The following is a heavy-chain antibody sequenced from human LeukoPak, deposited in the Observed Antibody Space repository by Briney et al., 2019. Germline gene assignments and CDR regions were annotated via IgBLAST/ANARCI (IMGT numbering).Heavy chain of an antibody. D-gene: IGHD2-2*02. CDR3: ARGPTSGCSSTSCYTGWFNP. Sequence: SETLSLTCAVYGGSFRGYYWSWIRQPPGKGLEWIGEINHSGSTNYNPSLKSRVTISVDTSKNQFSLKLSSVTAADTAVYYCARGPTSGCSSTSCYTGWFNPWGQGTLVTVSS. V-gene: IGHV4-34*01. CDR2: INHSGST. J-gene: IGHJ5*02. CDR1: GGSFRGYY.